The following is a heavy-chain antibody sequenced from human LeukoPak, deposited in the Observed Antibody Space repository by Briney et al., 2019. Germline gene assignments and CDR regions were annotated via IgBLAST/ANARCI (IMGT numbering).Heavy chain of an antibody. V-gene: IGHV3-53*04. Sequence: PGGSLRLSCAASGFTFSIYAMSWVRQAPGKGLEWVSVIYSSSITSYADSVKGRFTISRHNSKNTLYLQMNSLRADDTAVYYCARGRGAANDAFDIWGQGTMVTVSS. J-gene: IGHJ3*02. CDR2: IYSSSIT. D-gene: IGHD3-10*01. CDR1: GFTFSIYA. CDR3: ARGRGAANDAFDI.